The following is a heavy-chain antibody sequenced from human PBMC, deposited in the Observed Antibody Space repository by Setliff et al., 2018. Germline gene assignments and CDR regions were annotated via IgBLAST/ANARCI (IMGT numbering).Heavy chain of an antibody. V-gene: IGHV4-34*01. CDR3: ARIKWFGETDCFDS. D-gene: IGHD3-10*01. Sequence: SETLSLTCAVYGGSFSGYYWSWIRQPPGKGLEWIGETNHSGITNYNPSLKSRVTMSVDTSKNQFSLKLNSLTAADTAVYYCARIKWFGETDCFDSWGQGTLVTVSS. CDR1: GGSFSGYY. J-gene: IGHJ5*01. CDR2: TNHSGIT.